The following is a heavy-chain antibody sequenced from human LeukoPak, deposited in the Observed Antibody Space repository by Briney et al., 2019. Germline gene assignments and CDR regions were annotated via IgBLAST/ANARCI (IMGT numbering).Heavy chain of an antibody. J-gene: IGHJ4*02. CDR1: GASISSYY. CDR3: ARGGSGTYYHY. Sequence: SETLSLTCTVSGASISSYYWSWIRQPPGKGLEWIGYIYYSGSTNHNPSLKSRVTISVDTSKNQFSLKLSSVTAADTAVYYCARGGSGTYYHYWGQGTLVTVSS. V-gene: IGHV4-59*01. CDR2: IYYSGST. D-gene: IGHD1-26*01.